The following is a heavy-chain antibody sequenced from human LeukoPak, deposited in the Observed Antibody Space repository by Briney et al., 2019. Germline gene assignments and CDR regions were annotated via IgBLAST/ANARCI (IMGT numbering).Heavy chain of an antibody. CDR2: IYYSGST. CDR3: ARETDTAMVSAPFDY. Sequence: PSETLSLTCTVSGGSISSSSYYWGWIRQPPGKGLEWLGSIYYSGSTYYNPSLKSRVTISVDTSKNQFSLKLSSVTAADTAVYYCARETDTAMVSAPFDYWGQGTLVTVSS. D-gene: IGHD5-18*01. J-gene: IGHJ4*02. CDR1: GGSISSSSYY. V-gene: IGHV4-39*07.